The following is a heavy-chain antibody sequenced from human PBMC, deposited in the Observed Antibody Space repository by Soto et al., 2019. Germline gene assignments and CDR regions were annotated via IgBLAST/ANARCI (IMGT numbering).Heavy chain of an antibody. CDR1: GGSVSSGNYY. D-gene: IGHD3-3*01. V-gene: IGHV4-61*01. CDR2: VYYSGST. Sequence: ETLSLTCTVSGGSVSSGNYYWSWIRQPPGKRLEWIGYVYYSGSTNYNPSLKGRVTISVDTSKNQFSLKLNSVTAADTAVYYCARETIFGVVIDYWGQGTLVTVSS. J-gene: IGHJ4*02. CDR3: ARETIFGVVIDY.